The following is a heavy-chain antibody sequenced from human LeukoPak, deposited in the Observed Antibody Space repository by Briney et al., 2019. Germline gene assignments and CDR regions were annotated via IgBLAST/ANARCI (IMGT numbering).Heavy chain of an antibody. D-gene: IGHD2-2*01. Sequence: SETLSLTCTVSGGSISSSSSYWGWIRQPPGKGLEWIGHIFHSGRTSYNPSLKSRVTISVDTSKNQFSLKLSSVTAADTAVYYCARDRGVPAAIFDYWGQGTLVTVSS. CDR1: GGSISSSSSY. J-gene: IGHJ4*02. V-gene: IGHV4-39*07. CDR2: IFHSGRT. CDR3: ARDRGVPAAIFDY.